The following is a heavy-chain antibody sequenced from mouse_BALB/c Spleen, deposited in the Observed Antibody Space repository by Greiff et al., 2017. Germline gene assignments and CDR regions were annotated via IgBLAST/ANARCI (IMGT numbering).Heavy chain of an antibody. CDR2: ISDGGSYT. V-gene: IGHV5-4*02. Sequence: EVMLVESGGGLVQPGGSRKLSCAASGFTFSDYYMYWVRQTPEKRLEWVATISDGGSYTYYPDSVKGRFTISRDNAKNNLYLQMSSLKSEDTAMYYCARDRGNYAFAYWGQGTLVTVSA. CDR1: GFTFSDYY. CDR3: ARDRGNYAFAY. D-gene: IGHD2-1*01. J-gene: IGHJ3*01.